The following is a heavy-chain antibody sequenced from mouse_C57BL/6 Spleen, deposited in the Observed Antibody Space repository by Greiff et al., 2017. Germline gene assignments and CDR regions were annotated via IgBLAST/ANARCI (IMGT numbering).Heavy chain of an antibody. CDR2: IWSDGST. CDR1: GFSLTSYG. D-gene: IGHD1-1*01. V-gene: IGHV2-6-1*01. J-gene: IGHJ4*01. CDR3: ARHYYGSSYIYAMDY. Sequence: VNVVESGPGLVAPSQSLSITCTVSGFSLTSYGVHWVRQPPGKGLEWLVVIWSDGSTTYNSALKSRLSISKDNSKSQVFLKMNSLQTDDTAMYYCARHYYGSSYIYAMDYWGQGTSVTVSS.